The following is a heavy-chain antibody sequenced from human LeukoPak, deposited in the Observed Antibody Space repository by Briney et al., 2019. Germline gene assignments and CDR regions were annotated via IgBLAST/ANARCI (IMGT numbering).Heavy chain of an antibody. Sequence: SLKVSCKASGGTFSSYAISWVRQAPGQGLEWMGRIIPIFGTANYAQTFQGRVTITTDESTSTAYMELSSLRSEDTAVYYCALSPVPPYYYDSHLVFDYWGQGTLVTVSS. CDR2: IIPIFGTA. J-gene: IGHJ4*02. D-gene: IGHD3-22*01. CDR3: ALSPVPPYYYDSHLVFDY. CDR1: GGTFSSYA. V-gene: IGHV1-69*05.